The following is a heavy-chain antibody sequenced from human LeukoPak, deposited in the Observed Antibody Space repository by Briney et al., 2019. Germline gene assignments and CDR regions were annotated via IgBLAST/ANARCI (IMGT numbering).Heavy chain of an antibody. Sequence: GASVKVSCKASGGTFSSYAISWVRQAPGQGLEWMGIINPSGGSTSYAQKFQGRVTMTRDTSTSTVYMELSSLRSEDTAVYYCASVFYGNWFDPWGQGTLVTVSS. D-gene: IGHD4-17*01. J-gene: IGHJ5*02. CDR3: ASVFYGNWFDP. V-gene: IGHV1-46*01. CDR2: INPSGGST. CDR1: GGTFSSYA.